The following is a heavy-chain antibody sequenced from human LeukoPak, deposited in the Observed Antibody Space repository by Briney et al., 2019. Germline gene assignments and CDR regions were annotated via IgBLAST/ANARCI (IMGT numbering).Heavy chain of an antibody. CDR3: ARDFPYGSGSYYYYYYYMDV. CDR1: GGSFSDYY. V-gene: IGHV4-34*01. Sequence: SETLSLTCTVYGGSFSDYYWSWIRQPPGKGLEWIGEINHSGSTNYNPSLKSRVTMSVDTSKNQFSLKLSSVTAADTAVYYCARDFPYGSGSYYYYYYYMDVWGKGTTVTISS. CDR2: INHSGST. J-gene: IGHJ6*03. D-gene: IGHD3-10*01.